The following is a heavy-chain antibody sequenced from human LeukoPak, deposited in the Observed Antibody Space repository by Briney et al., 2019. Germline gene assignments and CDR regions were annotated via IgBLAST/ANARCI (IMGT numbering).Heavy chain of an antibody. V-gene: IGHV4-34*01. CDR3: ARRKAPIVVVPAAPAWFDP. Sequence: PSETLSLTCAVYGGSFSGYYWSWIRQPPGKGLEWIGGINHSGSTNYNPSLKSRVTISVDTSKNQFSLKLSSVTAADTAVYYCARRKAPIVVVPAAPAWFDPWGQGTLVTVSS. D-gene: IGHD2-2*01. CDR1: GGSFSGYY. CDR2: INHSGST. J-gene: IGHJ5*02.